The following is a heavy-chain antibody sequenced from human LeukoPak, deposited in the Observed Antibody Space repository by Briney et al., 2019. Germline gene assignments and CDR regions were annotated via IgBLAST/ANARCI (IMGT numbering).Heavy chain of an antibody. V-gene: IGHV3-13*01. CDR3: ARDDCSGGTCYGYFQH. CDR1: GFTFSSYD. CDR2: IANVGNI. J-gene: IGHJ1*01. D-gene: IGHD2-15*01. Sequence: PGGSLRLSCAASGFTFSSYDMHWVRQAAGKGLEWVSGIANVGNIYYSPSVKGRFAISRDNAKNSVYLQMNSLTAGDTAVYYCARDDCSGGTCYGYFQHWGQGTLVTVSS.